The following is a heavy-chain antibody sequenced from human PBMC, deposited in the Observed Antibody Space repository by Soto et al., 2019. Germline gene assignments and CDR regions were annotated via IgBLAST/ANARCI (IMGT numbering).Heavy chain of an antibody. V-gene: IGHV4-59*01. D-gene: IGHD6-19*01. CDR2: IYYSGST. J-gene: IGHJ4*02. CDR3: ARGSSCWPPRLDY. Sequence: QVQLQESGPGLVKPSETLSLNCTVSGGPISSYYWSWLRQSPGKGLEWIGYIYYSGSTNYNPSLKSRVTISVDTSKNPFSLELSSVAAADTAVYYCARGSSCWPPRLDYWGQGTLVTVSS. CDR1: GGPISSYY.